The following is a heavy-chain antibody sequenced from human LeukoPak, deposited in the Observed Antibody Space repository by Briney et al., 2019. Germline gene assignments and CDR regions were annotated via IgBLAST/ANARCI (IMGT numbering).Heavy chain of an antibody. J-gene: IGHJ6*03. CDR3: ARSGGTDYYYMDV. V-gene: IGHV5-51*01. CDR2: IYPGDSDT. Sequence: GESLKISCKGSGYSFTSYWISWVRQMPGKGLEWMGIIYPGDSDTRYSPSFQGQVTISADRSISTAYLQWRSLKASDTAIYYCARSGGTDYYYMDVWGNGTTVTVSS. D-gene: IGHD3-16*01. CDR1: GYSFTSYW.